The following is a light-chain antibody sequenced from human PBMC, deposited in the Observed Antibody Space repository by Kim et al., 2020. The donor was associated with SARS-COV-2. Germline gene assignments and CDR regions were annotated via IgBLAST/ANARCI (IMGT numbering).Light chain of an antibody. CDR2: KDS. V-gene: IGLV3-25*03. CDR3: QSADSSGPNWV. J-gene: IGLJ3*02. Sequence: QGQTARITCSGDALPKQYAYWYQQKPGQAPVLVIYKDSERPSGIPERFSGSSSGTTVTLTISGVQAEDEADYYCQSADSSGPNWVFGGGTQLTVL. CDR1: ALPKQY.